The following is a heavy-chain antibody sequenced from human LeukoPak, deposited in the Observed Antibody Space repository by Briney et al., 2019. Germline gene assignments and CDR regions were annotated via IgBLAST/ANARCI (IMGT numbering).Heavy chain of an antibody. Sequence: GGSLRLSCAASGFTVSSNYMSWVRQAPGKGLEWVSVIYSGGSTYYADSVKGRFTISRDNSKNTLYLQMNSLRAEDTAVYYCASVQSGSYYPDPVDYWGQGTLVTVSS. V-gene: IGHV3-53*01. D-gene: IGHD1-26*01. J-gene: IGHJ4*02. CDR3: ASVQSGSYYPDPVDY. CDR2: IYSGGST. CDR1: GFTVSSNY.